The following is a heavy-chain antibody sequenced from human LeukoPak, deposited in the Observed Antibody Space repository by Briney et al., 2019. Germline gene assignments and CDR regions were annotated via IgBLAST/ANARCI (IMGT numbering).Heavy chain of an antibody. Sequence: KLGESLTIPCKGPGYRFTVYFIAWVGQMPAQGRDWMGIIYPGDSDTRYSPSFQGQVTISADKSISTAYLQWSSLKASDTAMYYCARADLRGWFDYWGQGTLVTVSS. CDR2: IYPGDSDT. J-gene: IGHJ4*02. V-gene: IGHV5-51*01. CDR3: ARADLRGWFDY. CDR1: GYRFTVYF. D-gene: IGHD6-19*01.